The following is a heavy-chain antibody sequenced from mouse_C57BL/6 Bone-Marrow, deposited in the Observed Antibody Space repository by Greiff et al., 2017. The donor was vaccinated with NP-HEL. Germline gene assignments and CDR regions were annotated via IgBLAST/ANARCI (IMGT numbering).Heavy chain of an antibody. J-gene: IGHJ2*01. CDR2: IDTENGAT. CDR1: GFNIKDDY. CDR3: TTGGRFYCFDY. Sequence: EVQLQQSGAELVRPGASVKLSCTASGFNIKDDYMHWVKQRPEQGLEWIGWIDTENGATEYASKFQGKATITADTSSNTAYLQLSSLTSEDTAVYYLTTGGRFYCFDYWGQGTTLPVSS. V-gene: IGHV14-4*01.